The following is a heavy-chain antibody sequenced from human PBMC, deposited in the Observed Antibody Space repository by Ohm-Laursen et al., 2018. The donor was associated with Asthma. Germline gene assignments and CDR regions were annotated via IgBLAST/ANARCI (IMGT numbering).Heavy chain of an antibody. CDR3: VTDAWWSYVH. D-gene: IGHD1-26*01. Sequence: SLRLSCAASGLSFSSSWMTWVRQAPGKGSEWVAHIKEDGSEESYLASVKGRFTISRDNAKNSLYLEMNSLRVEDTAVYYCVTDAWWSYVHWGLGTPVTVSS. CDR2: IKEDGSEE. V-gene: IGHV3-7*01. J-gene: IGHJ4*02. CDR1: GLSFSSSW.